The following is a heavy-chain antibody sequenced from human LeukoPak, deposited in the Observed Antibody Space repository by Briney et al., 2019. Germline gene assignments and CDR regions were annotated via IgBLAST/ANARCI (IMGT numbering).Heavy chain of an antibody. CDR3: ARDKIPTETPFDY. CDR1: GFTFSSYE. CDR2: ISSGGSTI. V-gene: IGHV3-48*03. D-gene: IGHD4-17*01. Sequence: PGGSLRLSCAASGFTFSSYEMNWVRQAPGKGLEWVSYISSGGSTIYYADSVKGRFNISRDNAKNSLYLQMNSLRAEDTAVYYCARDKIPTETPFDYWGQGTLVTVSS. J-gene: IGHJ4*02.